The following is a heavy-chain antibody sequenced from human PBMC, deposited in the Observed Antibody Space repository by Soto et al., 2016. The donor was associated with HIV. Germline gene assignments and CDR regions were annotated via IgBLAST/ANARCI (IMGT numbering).Heavy chain of an antibody. CDR2: ISSNGINT. CDR1: GFTFGSYD. D-gene: IGHD3-10*01. V-gene: IGHV3-64*01. J-gene: IGHJ6*03. CDR3: AGTFIRAYYMDV. Sequence: EVQLVESGGGLVQPGGSLKLSCEASGFTFGSYDMHWVRQAPGMGLEYVSTISSNGINTYYANSVKGRFTISRDNSKNTLYLQMDSLRAEDMAVYYCAGTFIRAYYMDVWGKGTTVTVSS.